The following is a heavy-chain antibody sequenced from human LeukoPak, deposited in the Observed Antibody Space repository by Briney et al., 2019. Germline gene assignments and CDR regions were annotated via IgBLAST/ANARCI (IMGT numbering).Heavy chain of an antibody. V-gene: IGHV1-18*01. CDR2: ISAYNGNT. J-gene: IGHJ3*02. D-gene: IGHD6-19*01. CDR3: ARDRGIKQWLVGDAFDI. Sequence: ASVKVSCKASGYTFTSYGISWVRQAPGQGLEWMGWISAYNGNTNYAQKLQGRVTMTTDTSTSTAYMELRSLRSDDTAVYYCARDRGIKQWLVGDAFDIWGQGQWSPSLQ. CDR1: GYTFTSYG.